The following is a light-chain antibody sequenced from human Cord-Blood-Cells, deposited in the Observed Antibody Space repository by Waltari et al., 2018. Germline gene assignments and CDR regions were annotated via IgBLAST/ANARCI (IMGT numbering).Light chain of an antibody. J-gene: IGLJ3*02. Sequence: QSALTQPASVSGSPGQSITISCTGTSSDVGGYNDVSWYQQLPGKAPKLMIHDVSKRPSGVSNRFSGSKSGNTASLTISGLQAEDEADYYCSSYTSSSTFGGGTKLTVL. CDR1: SSDVGGYND. V-gene: IGLV2-14*01. CDR2: DVS. CDR3: SSYTSSST.